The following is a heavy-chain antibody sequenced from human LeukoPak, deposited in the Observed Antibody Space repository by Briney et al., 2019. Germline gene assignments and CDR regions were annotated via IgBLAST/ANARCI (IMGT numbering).Heavy chain of an antibody. CDR1: GFTFDNAW. Sequence: GGSLRLSCVASGFTFDNAWMSWVRQAPGKGLEWVGRIKSKTDGGTTDYAAPVKGRFTISRDDSKNTLYLQMNSLKTEDTAVYYCTTDYYDSSGYYCYGYWGQGTLVTVSS. CDR3: TTDYYDSSGYYCYGY. J-gene: IGHJ4*02. V-gene: IGHV3-15*01. CDR2: IKSKTDGGTT. D-gene: IGHD3-22*01.